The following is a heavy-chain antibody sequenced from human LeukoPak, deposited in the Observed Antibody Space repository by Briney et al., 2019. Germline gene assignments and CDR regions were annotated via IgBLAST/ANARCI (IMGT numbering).Heavy chain of an antibody. CDR2: IYHSGST. D-gene: IGHD2-2*01. CDR1: GYSISSGYY. J-gene: IGHJ4*02. V-gene: IGHV4-38-2*02. Sequence: PSETLSLTCTVSGYSISSGYYWGWIRQPPGKGLEWIGSIYHSGSTYYNPSLKSRVTISVDTSKNQFSLKLSSVTAADTAVYYCARVPATDHYYFDYWGQGTLVTVSS. CDR3: ARVPATDHYYFDY.